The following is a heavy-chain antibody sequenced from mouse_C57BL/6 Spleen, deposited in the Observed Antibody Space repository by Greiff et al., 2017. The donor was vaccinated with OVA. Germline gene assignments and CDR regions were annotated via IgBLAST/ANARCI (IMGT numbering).Heavy chain of an antibody. D-gene: IGHD2-2*01. CDR2: ISSGGDYI. CDR3: SCVGYGYPYYFDY. Sequence: EVLLVQSGAGLVKPGGSLKLSCAASGFTFSSYAMSWVRQTPEKGLEWVAYISSGGDYIYYADTVKGRFTIARVNAKNSLYLQMSSLKSEDTAMYSCSCVGYGYPYYFDYWGQGTTLTVSS. CDR1: GFTFSSYA. J-gene: IGHJ2*01. V-gene: IGHV5-9-1*02.